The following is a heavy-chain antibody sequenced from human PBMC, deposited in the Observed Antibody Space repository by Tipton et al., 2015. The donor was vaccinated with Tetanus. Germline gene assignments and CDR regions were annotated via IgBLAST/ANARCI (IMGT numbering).Heavy chain of an antibody. CDR1: GFTFSSYS. CDR3: ARAGGGWEYYSGY. D-gene: IGHD1-26*01. V-gene: IGHV3-21*01. J-gene: IGHJ4*02. Sequence: GSLRLSCAASGFTFSSYSLSWVRQAPGEGLEWVSSISVSSRYTYYADSVKGRFTISRDDAKNSLYLQMNSLRAEDTAVYYCARAGGGWEYYSGYWGQGILLTVSS. CDR2: ISVSSRYT.